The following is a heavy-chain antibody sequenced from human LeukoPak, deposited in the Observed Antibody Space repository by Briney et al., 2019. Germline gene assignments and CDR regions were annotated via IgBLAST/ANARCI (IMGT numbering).Heavy chain of an antibody. CDR1: GFTFSSYS. D-gene: IGHD1-14*01. J-gene: IGHJ3*02. Sequence: GGSLRLSCAASGFTFSSYSMNWVRQAPGKGLERVAVIWYDGSNKYYADSVKGRFTISRDNSKNTLYLQMNSLRAEDTAVYYCARDSHRTLDIWGQGTMVTVSS. CDR3: ARDSHRTLDI. CDR2: IWYDGSNK. V-gene: IGHV3-33*08.